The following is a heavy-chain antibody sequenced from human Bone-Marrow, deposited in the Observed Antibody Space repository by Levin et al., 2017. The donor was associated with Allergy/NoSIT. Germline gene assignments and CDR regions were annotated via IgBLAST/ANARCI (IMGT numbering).Heavy chain of an antibody. D-gene: IGHD2/OR15-2a*01. CDR3: ARDHPEYCVDP. Sequence: PGGSLRLSCAVSGFTFSDYGMHWVRQAPGKGLEWVASITKDGSKKYYLDSVKGRSTLSRDSSKNTVSLQMNSLTADDTAVYFCARDHPEYCVDPTGQGTLVIVSS. J-gene: IGHJ5*02. CDR1: GFTFSDYG. CDR2: ITKDGSKK. V-gene: IGHV3-30*03.